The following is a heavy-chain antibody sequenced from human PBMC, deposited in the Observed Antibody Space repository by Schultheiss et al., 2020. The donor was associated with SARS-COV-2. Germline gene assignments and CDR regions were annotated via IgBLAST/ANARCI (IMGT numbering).Heavy chain of an antibody. CDR2: ISAYNGNT. CDR3: ARAWGVVPAPGYYYYYGMDV. V-gene: IGHV1-18*01. Sequence: ASVKVSCKASGYTFTSYGISWVRQAPGQGLEWMGWISAYNGNTNYAQKLQGRVTMTTDTSTSTAYMELRSLRSDDTAVYYCARAWGVVPAPGYYYYYGMDVWGQGTTVTVSS. J-gene: IGHJ6*02. CDR1: GYTFTSYG. D-gene: IGHD2-2*01.